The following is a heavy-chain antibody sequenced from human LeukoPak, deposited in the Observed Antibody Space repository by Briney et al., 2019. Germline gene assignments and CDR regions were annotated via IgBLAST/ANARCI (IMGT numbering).Heavy chain of an antibody. CDR2: INHSGST. CDR1: GGSFSGYY. CDR3: ARGRIAARPSWFDP. V-gene: IGHV4-34*01. Sequence: PSETLSLTRAVYGGSFSGYYWSWIRQPPGKGLEWIGEINHSGSTNYNPSLKSRVTLSVDTSKNQFSLKLSSVTAADTAVYYCARGRIAARPSWFDPWGQGTLVTVSS. D-gene: IGHD6-6*01. J-gene: IGHJ5*02.